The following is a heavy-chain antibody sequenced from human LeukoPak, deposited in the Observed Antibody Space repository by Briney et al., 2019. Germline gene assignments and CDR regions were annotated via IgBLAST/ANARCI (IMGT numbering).Heavy chain of an antibody. J-gene: IGHJ4*02. Sequence: GGSLRLSCAASGFTFSSYGMHWVRQAPGKGLEWVAFIRYDGINKYYADSVKGRFTVSRDNSKNTLYLQMNSLRAEDTAIYYCARGTYYNTLTGFRGRILGLDYWGQGTLVTVSS. CDR3: ARGTYYNTLTGFRGRILGLDY. CDR1: GFTFSSYG. V-gene: IGHV3-30*02. CDR2: IRYDGINK. D-gene: IGHD3-9*01.